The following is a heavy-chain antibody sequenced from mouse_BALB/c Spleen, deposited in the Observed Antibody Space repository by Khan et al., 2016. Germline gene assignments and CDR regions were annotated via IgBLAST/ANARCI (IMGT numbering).Heavy chain of an antibody. D-gene: IGHD1-1*01. V-gene: IGHV1-87*01. CDR3: ASDYGSSYDYFDY. CDR2: IYPGDGDT. CDR1: GYTFTSYW. Sequence: QVQLKQSGAELARPGASVKLSCKASGYTFTSYWMQWVKQWPGQGLEWIGAIYPGDGDTRYTQKFTGKATFTAAKSSSTAYMQLSSLASEDSAVYYCASDYGSSYDYFDYWGQGTTLTVSS. J-gene: IGHJ2*01.